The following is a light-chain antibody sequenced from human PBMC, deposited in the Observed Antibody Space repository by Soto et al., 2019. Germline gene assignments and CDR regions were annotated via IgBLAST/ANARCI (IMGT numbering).Light chain of an antibody. Sequence: DIPMTQSPSTLSASVGDRVTITCRASQSITDWLAWYQQKPGKAPKFLIYKASNLEGGVPSRFSGSGSGTEFTLTISSVKPDDFATYSCQYWGTYSWTFGQVTKVEI. J-gene: IGKJ1*01. V-gene: IGKV1-5*03. CDR2: KAS. CDR1: QSITDW. CDR3: QYWGTYSWT.